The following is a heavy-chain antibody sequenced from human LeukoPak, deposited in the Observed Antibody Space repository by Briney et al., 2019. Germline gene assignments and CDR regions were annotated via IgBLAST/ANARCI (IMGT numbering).Heavy chain of an antibody. CDR1: GFTFSSYG. J-gene: IGHJ2*01. Sequence: GGSLRLSCAASGFTFSSYGMHWVRQAPGKGLEWVAFIRYDGSSKCYADSVKGRFTISRDNSKNALYLQMNSLRAEDTAVYYCAKDKQSGLEWLITNWYFDLWGRGTLVTVSS. D-gene: IGHD3-3*01. V-gene: IGHV3-30*02. CDR3: AKDKQSGLEWLITNWYFDL. CDR2: IRYDGSSK.